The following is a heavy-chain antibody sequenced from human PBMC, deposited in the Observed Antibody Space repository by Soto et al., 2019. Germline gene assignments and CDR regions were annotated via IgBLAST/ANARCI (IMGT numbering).Heavy chain of an antibody. D-gene: IGHD6-6*01. CDR2: ISSSSSTI. V-gene: IGHV3-48*01. J-gene: IGHJ5*02. CDR3: ASGFSSFLNWFDP. CDR1: GFTFSSYS. Sequence: PGGSLSLSCAASGFTFSSYSMNWVRQAPGKGLEWVSYISSSSSTIYYADSVKGRFTISRDNAKNSLYLQMNSLRAEDTAVYYCASGFSSFLNWFDPWGQGTLVTVSS.